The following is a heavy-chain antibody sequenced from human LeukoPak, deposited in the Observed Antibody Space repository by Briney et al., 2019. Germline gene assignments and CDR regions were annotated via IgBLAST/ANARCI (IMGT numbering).Heavy chain of an antibody. CDR2: IYPGESDT. J-gene: IGHJ4*02. CDR1: GYSFYSYW. V-gene: IGHV5-51*01. CDR3: ARLEGREALLRGAITY. D-gene: IGHD3-10*01. Sequence: GESLKISCMGSGYSFYSYWIGWVRQMPGKGLEWMGIIYPGESDTRYSPSFQGQVTTSADKSVTTAYLQWSSLKASDTAVYFCARLEGREALLRGAITYWGQGTLVTVSS.